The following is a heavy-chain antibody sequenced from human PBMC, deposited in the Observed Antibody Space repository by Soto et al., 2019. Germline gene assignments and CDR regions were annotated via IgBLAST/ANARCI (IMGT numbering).Heavy chain of an antibody. J-gene: IGHJ4*02. Sequence: QVQLVESGGGVVQPGRSLRLSCAASGFTFSSYSMHWVRQAPGKGLEWVAVIWYDGSNKYYADSVKGRFTISRDNSKNTLYLQMNSLRAEDTAVYYCARGRGIAVAGSDYWGQGTLVTVSS. CDR1: GFTFSSYS. D-gene: IGHD6-19*01. CDR2: IWYDGSNK. V-gene: IGHV3-33*01. CDR3: ARGRGIAVAGSDY.